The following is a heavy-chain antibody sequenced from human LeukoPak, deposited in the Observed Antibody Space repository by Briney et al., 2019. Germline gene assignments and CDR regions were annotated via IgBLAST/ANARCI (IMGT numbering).Heavy chain of an antibody. Sequence: PGGSLRLSCAASGFTFSSYAMSWVRQAPGKGLEWVSAISGSGGSTYYADSVKGRFTLSRDNSKNTLYLQMNSLRAEDTAIYYCAKALIAAYYFDYWGQGTLVTVSS. CDR2: ISGSGGST. V-gene: IGHV3-23*01. CDR1: GFTFSSYA. J-gene: IGHJ4*02. D-gene: IGHD6-25*01. CDR3: AKALIAAYYFDY.